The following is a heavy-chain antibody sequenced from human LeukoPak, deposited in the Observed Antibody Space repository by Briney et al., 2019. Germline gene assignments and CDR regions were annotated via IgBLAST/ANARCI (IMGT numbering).Heavy chain of an antibody. V-gene: IGHV1-69*13. CDR2: IIPIFGTA. CDR3: ARDYYDSSGYYAEFDY. J-gene: IGHJ4*02. D-gene: IGHD3-22*01. Sequence: ASVKVSYKASGGAFSSYAISWVRQAPGQGLEWMGGIIPIFGTANYAQKFQGRVTITADESTSTAYMELSSLRSEDTAVYYCARDYYDSSGYYAEFDYWGQGTLVTVSS. CDR1: GGAFSSYA.